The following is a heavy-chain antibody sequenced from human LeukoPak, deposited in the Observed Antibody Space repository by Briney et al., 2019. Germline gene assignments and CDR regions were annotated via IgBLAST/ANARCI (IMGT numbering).Heavy chain of an antibody. CDR2: ISGGGDST. CDR1: AFTFSSYV. D-gene: IGHD3-22*01. Sequence: PGGSLRLSCAASAFTFSSYVMSWVRHAPGKGLDWVSSISGGGDSTYYADSVKGRFTISRDKSENTLYLQMNSLRAEDTAVYYCANIQSPYENDTSADYMDVWGEGTTVTVSS. V-gene: IGHV3-23*01. CDR3: ANIQSPYENDTSADYMDV. J-gene: IGHJ6*03.